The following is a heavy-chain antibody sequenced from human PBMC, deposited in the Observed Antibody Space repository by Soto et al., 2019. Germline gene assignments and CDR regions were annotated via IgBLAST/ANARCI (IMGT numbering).Heavy chain of an antibody. CDR3: ARTYDILTGYYNGGFDY. J-gene: IGHJ4*02. V-gene: IGHV4-39*01. D-gene: IGHD3-9*01. CDR2: IYYSGST. CDR1: GGSISSSSYY. Sequence: QLQLQESGPGLVKPSETLSLTCTVSGGSISSSSYYWGWIRQPPGKGLEWIGSIYYSGSTYYNPCLKSRVTISVDTSKNQFSLKLSSVTAADTAVYYCARTYDILTGYYNGGFDYWGQGTLVTVSS.